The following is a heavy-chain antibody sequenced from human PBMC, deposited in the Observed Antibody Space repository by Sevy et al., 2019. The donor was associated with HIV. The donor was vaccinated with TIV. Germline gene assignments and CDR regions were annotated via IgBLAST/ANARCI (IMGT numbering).Heavy chain of an antibody. CDR1: GFTFSSYS. CDR3: ARDPEQLVGNYFDY. V-gene: IGHV3-48*01. J-gene: IGHJ4*02. D-gene: IGHD6-13*01. CDR2: ISGSSNTK. Sequence: GGSLRLPCAASGFTFSSYSMNWVRQAPGKGLEWVSYISGSSNTKYYADSVKGRFTISRDNAKNSLYLQMNSLRAEDTAVYYCARDPEQLVGNYFDYWGQGTPVTVSS.